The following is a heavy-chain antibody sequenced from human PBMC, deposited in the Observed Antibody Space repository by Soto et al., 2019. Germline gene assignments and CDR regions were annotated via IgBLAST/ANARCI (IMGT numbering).Heavy chain of an antibody. CDR2: IKSKTDGGTT. Sequence: GGTLRLSWAAAGFTFSNAWMSWVRQAPGKGLEWVGRIKSKTDGGTTDYAAPVKGRFTISRDDSKNTLYLQMNSLKTEDTAVYYCARERGYSSGYENYFDYLGPGTLVTVSS. V-gene: IGHV3-15*01. J-gene: IGHJ4*01. CDR3: ARERGYSSGYENYFDY. D-gene: IGHD5-18*01. CDR1: GFTFSNAW.